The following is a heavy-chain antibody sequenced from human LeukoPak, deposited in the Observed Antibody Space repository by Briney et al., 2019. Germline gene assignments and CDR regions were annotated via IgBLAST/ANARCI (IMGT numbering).Heavy chain of an antibody. J-gene: IGHJ4*02. CDR3: ARDQWLDY. Sequence: PGRSLRLSCAASGFIYSGYIMNWVRQAPGKGREWVSFIGTSGNTIYYADSVKGLFTVSRDNDKNSLYLQMNSLRAEDTAVYYCARDQWLDYWGQGTLVTVSS. V-gene: IGHV3-48*04. CDR2: IGTSGNTI. D-gene: IGHD6-19*01. CDR1: GFIYSGYI.